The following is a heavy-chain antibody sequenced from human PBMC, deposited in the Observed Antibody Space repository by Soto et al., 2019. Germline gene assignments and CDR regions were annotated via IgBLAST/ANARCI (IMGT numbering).Heavy chain of an antibody. D-gene: IGHD6-13*01. CDR1: GGSISSSSYY. CDR2: IYYSGST. Sequence: PSETLSLTCTVSGGSISSSSYYWGWIRQPPGKGLEWIGSIYYSGSTYYNTSLKSRVTISVDTSKNQFSLKLSSVTAADTAVYYCARRQSSSWYGLWGQGTLVTVS. J-gene: IGHJ4*02. CDR3: ARRQSSSWYGL. V-gene: IGHV4-39*01.